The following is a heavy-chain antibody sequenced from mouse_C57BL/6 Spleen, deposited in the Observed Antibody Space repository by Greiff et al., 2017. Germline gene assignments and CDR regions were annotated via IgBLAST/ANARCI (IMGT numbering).Heavy chain of an antibody. CDR1: GYAFSSSW. CDR2: IYPGDGDT. J-gene: IGHJ4*01. V-gene: IGHV1-82*01. D-gene: IGHD1-1*01. CDR3: AYYYGSSYGYYAMDY. Sequence: VKLQESGPELVKPGASVKISCKASGYAFSSSWMNWVKQRPGKGLEWIGRIYPGDGDTNYNGKFKGKATLTADKSSSTAYMQLSSLTSEDSAVYFCAYYYGSSYGYYAMDYWGQGTSVTVSS.